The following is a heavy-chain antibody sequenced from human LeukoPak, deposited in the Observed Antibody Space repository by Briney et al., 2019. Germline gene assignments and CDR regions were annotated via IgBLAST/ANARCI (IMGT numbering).Heavy chain of an antibody. D-gene: IGHD5-12*01. CDR2: IYSGRTT. Sequence: PSQTLSLTCIVSGMSLSSGGSYWSWIRQPPGKGLEWIGSIYSGRTTYYNPSLNSRVTISVLTSKNQFSLQLHSVTAADTAVYYCARHDGRGGATMGALDSWGQGSLVTVSS. CDR3: ARHDGRGGATMGALDS. CDR1: GMSLSSGGSY. J-gene: IGHJ4*02. V-gene: IGHV4-30-2*03.